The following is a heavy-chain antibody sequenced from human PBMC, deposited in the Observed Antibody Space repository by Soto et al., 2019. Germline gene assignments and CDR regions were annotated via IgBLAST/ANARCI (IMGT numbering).Heavy chain of an antibody. Sequence: PGGSLRLSCAASGFTFSSYEMNWVRQAPGKGLEWVSYISSSGSTIYYADSVKGRFTISRDNAKNSLYLQMNSLRAEDTAVYYCAREGRHFDWLPDAFDIWGQGTMVTVSS. CDR3: AREGRHFDWLPDAFDI. CDR2: ISSSGSTI. D-gene: IGHD3-9*01. CDR1: GFTFSSYE. V-gene: IGHV3-48*03. J-gene: IGHJ3*02.